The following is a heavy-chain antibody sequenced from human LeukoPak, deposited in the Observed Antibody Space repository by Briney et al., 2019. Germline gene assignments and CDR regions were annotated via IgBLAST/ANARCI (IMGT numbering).Heavy chain of an antibody. V-gene: IGHV3-23*01. Sequence: SGGSLRLSCAASGFTFSSYAMSWVRQAPGKGLEWVSAISGSGGSTYYADSVKGRFTISRDNSKNTLYLQLNSLRAEDTAVYYCATNPVVVVVAESLDYWGQGTLVTVSS. CDR1: GFTFSSYA. J-gene: IGHJ4*02. CDR3: ATNPVVVVVAESLDY. CDR2: ISGSGGST. D-gene: IGHD2-15*01.